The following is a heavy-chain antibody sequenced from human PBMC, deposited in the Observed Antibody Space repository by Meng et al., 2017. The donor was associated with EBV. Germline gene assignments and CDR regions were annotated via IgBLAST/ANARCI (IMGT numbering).Heavy chain of an antibody. CDR1: GYTFTSHG. CDR2: ISAYNGNT. CDR3: ARDGRLYDTPSPFDY. Sequence: VQLVQSGAEGKKPGDSVKVSCKASGYTFTSHGISWVRQAPGQGLEWMGWISAYNGNTNYAQKLQGRVTMTTDTSTSTAYMELRSLRSDDTAVYYCARDGRLYDTPSPFDYWGQGTLVTVSS. V-gene: IGHV1-18*01. D-gene: IGHD3-22*01. J-gene: IGHJ4*02.